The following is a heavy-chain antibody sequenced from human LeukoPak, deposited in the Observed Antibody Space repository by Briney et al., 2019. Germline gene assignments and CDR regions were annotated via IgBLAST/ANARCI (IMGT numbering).Heavy chain of an antibody. CDR2: ISGSGSSI. CDR3: ARERGYSGYDLGLDY. Sequence: PGGSLRLSCAASGFTFSSYSMNWVRQAPGKGLEWVSYISGSGSSIYYADSVKGRFTISRDNAKNSLYLQMNSLRAEDTAVYYCARERGYSGYDLGLDYWGQGTLVTVSS. J-gene: IGHJ4*02. CDR1: GFTFSSYS. V-gene: IGHV3-48*04. D-gene: IGHD5-12*01.